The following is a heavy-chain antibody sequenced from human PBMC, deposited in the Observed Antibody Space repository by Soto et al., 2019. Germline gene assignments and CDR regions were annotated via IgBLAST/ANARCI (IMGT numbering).Heavy chain of an antibody. CDR3: ARDLPGGNKAYYYYGMDV. CDR2: ISSSGSTI. Sequence: QVQLVESGGGLVKPGGSLRLSCAASGFTFSDYYMSWIRQAPGKGLEWVSYISSSGSTIYYADSVKGRFTISRDNAKNSVYLQMNSLSAEDTAVYYCARDLPGGNKAYYYYGMDVWGQGTTVTVSS. V-gene: IGHV3-11*01. CDR1: GFTFSDYY. D-gene: IGHD1-26*01. J-gene: IGHJ6*02.